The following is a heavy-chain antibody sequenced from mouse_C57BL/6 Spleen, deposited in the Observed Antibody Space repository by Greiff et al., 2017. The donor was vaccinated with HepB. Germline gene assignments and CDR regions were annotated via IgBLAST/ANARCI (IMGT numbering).Heavy chain of an antibody. J-gene: IGHJ3*01. CDR3: TGYDYAAWFAY. Sequence: EVKLVESGGGLVQPGGSMKLSCVASGFTFSNYWMNWVRQSPEKGLEWVAQIRLKSDNYATHYAESVKGRFTISRDDSKSSVYLQMNNLRAEDTGIYYCTGYDYAAWFAYWGQGTLVTVSA. V-gene: IGHV6-3*01. D-gene: IGHD2-4*01. CDR2: IRLKSDNYAT. CDR1: GFTFSNYW.